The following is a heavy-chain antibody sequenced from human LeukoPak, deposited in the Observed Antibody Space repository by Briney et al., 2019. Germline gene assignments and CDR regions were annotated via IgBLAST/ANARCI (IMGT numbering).Heavy chain of an antibody. J-gene: IGHJ5*02. Sequence: ASVKVSCKASGGTFSNYGITWVRQAPGQGLEWMGGIIPMLRTANYAQKFQGRVTITADESTSTAYMELSSLRSEDTAVYYCARDPSIVVIGLGFDPWGQGTLVTVSS. CDR2: IIPMLRTA. CDR1: GGTFSNYG. V-gene: IGHV1-69*01. CDR3: ARDPSIVVIGLGFDP. D-gene: IGHD3-22*01.